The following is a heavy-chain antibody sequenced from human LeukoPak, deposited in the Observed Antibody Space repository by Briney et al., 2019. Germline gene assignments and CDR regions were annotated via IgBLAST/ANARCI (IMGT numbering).Heavy chain of an antibody. CDR1: GGSISSYY. V-gene: IGHV4-4*09. Sequence: PSETLSLTCTVSGGSISSYYWSWIRQPPGKGLEWIGYTYTSGSTNYNPSLKSRVTISVDTSKNQFSLKLSSVTAADTAVYYCASLDNECSSTSCYSYYYYMDVWGKGTTVTVSS. J-gene: IGHJ6*03. CDR2: TYTSGST. CDR3: ASLDNECSSTSCYSYYYYMDV. D-gene: IGHD2-2*01.